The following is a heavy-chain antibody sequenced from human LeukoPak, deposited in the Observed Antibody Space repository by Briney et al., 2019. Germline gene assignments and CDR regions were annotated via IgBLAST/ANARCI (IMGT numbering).Heavy chain of an antibody. J-gene: IGHJ4*02. CDR2: IATAGDT. CDR3: AKESSGYYDSSGLDY. V-gene: IGHV3-13*04. D-gene: IGHD3-22*01. Sequence: GGSLNLSCAASXFTFSSYYFHWARPPTGKGLEWVSPIATAGDTYYPGSVKGRFTMSRENAKNSLYLQMNSLRAEDTAVYYCAKESSGYYDSSGLDYWGQGSLVTVSS. CDR1: XFTFSSYY.